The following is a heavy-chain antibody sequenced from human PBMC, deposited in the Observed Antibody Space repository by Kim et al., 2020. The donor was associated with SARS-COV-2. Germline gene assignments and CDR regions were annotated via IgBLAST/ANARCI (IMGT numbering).Heavy chain of an antibody. CDR1: GFNFNDHG. CDR3: ARDSGSSVYYFDY. V-gene: IGHV3-33*01. Sequence: GGSLRLSCAASGFNFNDHGMHWVRQAPGKGLEWVAVIWYDASFKYYGDSVKGRFTITRDNSKNMVYLQMNSLRAEDTAVYYCARDSGSSVYYFDYWGQGTLVTVSS. J-gene: IGHJ4*02. CDR2: IWYDASFK. D-gene: IGHD6-19*01.